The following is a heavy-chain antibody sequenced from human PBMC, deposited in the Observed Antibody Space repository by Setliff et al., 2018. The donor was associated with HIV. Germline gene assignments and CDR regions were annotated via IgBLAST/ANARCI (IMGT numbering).Heavy chain of an antibody. CDR3: ARAYCSGGSCYNRAEYFQH. Sequence: AASVKVSCKASGGTFSSYAISWVRQAPGQGLEWMGGIIPILGIANYAQKFQGRVTITTDESTSTAYMELSSLRSEDTAVYYCARAYCSGGSCYNRAEYFQHWGQGTLVTVSS. CDR1: GGTFSSYA. V-gene: IGHV1-69*10. D-gene: IGHD2-15*01. CDR2: IIPILGIA. J-gene: IGHJ1*01.